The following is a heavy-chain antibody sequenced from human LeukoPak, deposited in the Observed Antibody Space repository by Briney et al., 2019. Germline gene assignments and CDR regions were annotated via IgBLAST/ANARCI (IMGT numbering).Heavy chain of an antibody. J-gene: IGHJ5*02. D-gene: IGHD4-17*01. CDR2: IYYSGST. CDR1: GSSISSGDYY. Sequence: SETLSLTCTVSGSSISSGDYYWTWIRQPPGKGLEWIGYIYYSGSTYYSPSLKSRVTISVDTSKNHFSLNLSSVTAADTAVYYCARVHDYGDYMPFDPWGQGTLVTVSS. V-gene: IGHV4-30-4*01. CDR3: ARVHDYGDYMPFDP.